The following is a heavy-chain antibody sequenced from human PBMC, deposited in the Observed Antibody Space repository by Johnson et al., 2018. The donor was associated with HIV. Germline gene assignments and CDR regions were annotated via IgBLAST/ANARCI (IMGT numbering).Heavy chain of an antibody. CDR1: GFTVSTNY. CDR2: ISSGDTT. CDR3: ARAYTYGAFDI. V-gene: IGHV3-66*01. D-gene: IGHD5-18*01. J-gene: IGHJ3*02. Sequence: VQLVESGGGLVQPGGSLRLSCAASGFTVSTNYMSWIRQAPGKGLEWVSVISSGDTTYYAGSVKGRFTISRDNSKNTLYLQMNSLRVDDTAIYYCARAYTYGAFDIWGQGTMVTVSS.